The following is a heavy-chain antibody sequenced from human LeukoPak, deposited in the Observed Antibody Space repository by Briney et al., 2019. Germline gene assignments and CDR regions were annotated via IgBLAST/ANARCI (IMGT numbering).Heavy chain of an antibody. J-gene: IGHJ5*02. CDR3: ARGPSIWFGELLYNWFDP. V-gene: IGHV4-34*01. D-gene: IGHD3-10*01. CDR1: GGSFSGYY. CDR2: INHSGST. Sequence: SETLSLTCAVYGGSFSGYYWSWIRQPPGKGLEWIGEINHSGSTNYNPSLKSRVTISVDTSKNQFSLKLSSVTAADTAVYYCARGPSIWFGELLYNWFDPWGQGTLVTVSS.